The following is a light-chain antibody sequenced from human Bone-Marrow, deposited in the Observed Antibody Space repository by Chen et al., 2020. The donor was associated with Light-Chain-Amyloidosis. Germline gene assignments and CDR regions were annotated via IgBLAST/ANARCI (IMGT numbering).Light chain of an antibody. J-gene: IGLJ2*01. Sequence: SYELTQPPSVSVSPGQTARITCSGDALPTNYAYWYQQKPGQAPVLVIHRDTERPSGISERFYGSSSGTTATLTISGGQAEDEADYHCQSADSSGTYEVIFGGGTKLTVL. V-gene: IGLV3-25*03. CDR1: ALPTNY. CDR3: QSADSSGTYEVI. CDR2: RDT.